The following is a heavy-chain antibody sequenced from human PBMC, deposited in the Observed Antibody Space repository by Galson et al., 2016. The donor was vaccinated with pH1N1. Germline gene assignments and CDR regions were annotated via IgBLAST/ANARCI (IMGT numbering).Heavy chain of an antibody. D-gene: IGHD2-15*01. Sequence: SVKVSCKASGGTFISHVISWVRQAPGQGLEWMGGIIPIMDMANYAQKFQGRVTITVDKSTRTAYMDLSSLRSEDTAVYFCATVSGYCSGGRCYYAFEIWGQGTMVTVAS. CDR3: ATVSGYCSGGRCYYAFEI. CDR1: GGTFISHV. CDR2: IIPIMDMA. J-gene: IGHJ3*02. V-gene: IGHV1-69*10.